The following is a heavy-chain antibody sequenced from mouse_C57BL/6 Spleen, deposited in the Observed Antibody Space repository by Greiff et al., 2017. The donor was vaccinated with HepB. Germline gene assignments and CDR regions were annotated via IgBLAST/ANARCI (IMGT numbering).Heavy chain of an antibody. J-gene: IGHJ2*01. D-gene: IGHD2-1*01. V-gene: IGHV7-3*01. CDR1: GFTFTDYY. CDR3: ARSSGNRGYFDY. Sequence: EVQLVESGGGLVQPGGSLSLSCAASGFTFTDYYMSWVRQPPGKALEWLGFIRNKANGYTTEYSASVKGRFTISRDNSQSILYLQMNALRAEDSSTYYCARSSGNRGYFDYWGQGTTLTVSS. CDR2: IRNKANGYTT.